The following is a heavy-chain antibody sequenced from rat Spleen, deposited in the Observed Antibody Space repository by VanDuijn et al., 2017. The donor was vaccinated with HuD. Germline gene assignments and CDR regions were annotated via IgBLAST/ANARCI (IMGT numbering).Heavy chain of an antibody. CDR3: ARHEDYSGLDY. J-gene: IGHJ2*01. Sequence: EVQLVESDGGLVQPGRSLKLSCAASGFTFSDYYMAWVRQAPTKGLEWVATISYDGSSTYYRDSVKGRFTISRDNAKSTLYLQMDSLRSEDTATYYCARHEDYSGLDYWGQGVMVTVSA. D-gene: IGHD1-1*01. CDR2: ISYDGSST. V-gene: IGHV5-29*01. CDR1: GFTFSDYY.